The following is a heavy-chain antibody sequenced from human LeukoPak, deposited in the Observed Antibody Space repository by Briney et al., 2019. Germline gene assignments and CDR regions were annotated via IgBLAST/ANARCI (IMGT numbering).Heavy chain of an antibody. CDR3: AKDIGSNYEY. CDR2: IQDDGSKK. Sequence: PGGSLRLSCVASGFTFSSNGMHWVSQAPGQGLEGVTFIQDDGSKKYYADSMKGRFNISRDNSKNTLYMEMNSLRAEYTAVYYRAKDIGSNYEYWGPGILVTVSS. D-gene: IGHD3-10*01. J-gene: IGHJ4*02. CDR1: GFTFSSNG. V-gene: IGHV3-30*02.